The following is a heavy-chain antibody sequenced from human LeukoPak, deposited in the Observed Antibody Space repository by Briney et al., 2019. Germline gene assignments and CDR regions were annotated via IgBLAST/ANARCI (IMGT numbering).Heavy chain of an antibody. CDR2: IYHSGSP. Sequence: SETLSLACAVSGGSISSNNWWGWVRQPPGKGLEWIGEIYHSGSPNYNPSLKSRVTISVDKSRNHFSLNLSSVTAADTAVYYCARVNINNWHSCDYWGQGTLVSVSS. J-gene: IGHJ4*02. CDR1: GGSISSNNW. D-gene: IGHD1-1*01. CDR3: ARVNINNWHSCDY. V-gene: IGHV4-4*02.